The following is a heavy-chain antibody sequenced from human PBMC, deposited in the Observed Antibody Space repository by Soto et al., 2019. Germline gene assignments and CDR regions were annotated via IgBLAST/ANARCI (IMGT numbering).Heavy chain of an antibody. J-gene: IGHJ4*02. Sequence: SETLSLTCTVSGGSISSYYWSWIRQPPGKGLEWIGYIYYSGSTNYNPSLKSRVTISVDTSKNQFSLKLSSVTAADTAVYYCARDRHYGSGSYYFDYWGQGTLVTVSS. D-gene: IGHD3-10*01. V-gene: IGHV4-59*01. CDR2: IYYSGST. CDR1: GGSISSYY. CDR3: ARDRHYGSGSYYFDY.